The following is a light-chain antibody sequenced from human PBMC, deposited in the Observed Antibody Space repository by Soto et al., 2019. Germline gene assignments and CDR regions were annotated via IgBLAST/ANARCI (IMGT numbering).Light chain of an antibody. CDR2: TAS. J-gene: IGKJ2*01. CDR1: QSISSY. V-gene: IGKV1-39*01. Sequence: DIQMTQSPSSLSASVGDRVTITCRASQSISSYLNWYQQRSGEAPKLLIYTASSLQSGVPSRFSGSGSGTDFTLTISSLQPEDFATYYCQQSYRTPPYTFGQGTRLEIK. CDR3: QQSYRTPPYT.